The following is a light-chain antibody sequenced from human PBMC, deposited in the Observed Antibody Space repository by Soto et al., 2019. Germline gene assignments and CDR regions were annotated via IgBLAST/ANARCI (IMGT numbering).Light chain of an antibody. J-gene: IGLJ2*01. CDR2: GNS. CDR1: SSNIGAGYD. CDR3: QSYDDSLSGLV. V-gene: IGLV1-40*01. Sequence: QSVLTQPPSVSGAPGQRVTISCTGSSSNIGAGYDVHWYQQLPGTAPKLVIYGNSNRPSGVPDRFSGSKSGTSASLAITGLQTEDEADYYYQSYDDSLSGLVFGGGTKLTVL.